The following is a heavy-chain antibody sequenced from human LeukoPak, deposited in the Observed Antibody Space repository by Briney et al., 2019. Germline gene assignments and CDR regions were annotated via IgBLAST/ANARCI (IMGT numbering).Heavy chain of an antibody. CDR2: ISSSGTTI. V-gene: IGHV3-48*03. Sequence: GGSLRLSCAASGFTFSSYEMNWVRQAPGKGLEWVSYISSSGTTIYYADSVKGRFTVSRDNAKNSLYQQMNSLGAEDTAVYYCAGLDYWGQGTLVTVSS. CDR1: GFTFSSYE. CDR3: AGLDY. J-gene: IGHJ4*02.